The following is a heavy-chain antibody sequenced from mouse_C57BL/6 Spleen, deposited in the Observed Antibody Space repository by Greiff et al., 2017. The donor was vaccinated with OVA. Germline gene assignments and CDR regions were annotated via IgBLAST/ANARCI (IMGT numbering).Heavy chain of an antibody. Sequence: VQLQQSGAELARPGASVKLSCKASGYTFTSYGISWVKQRTGQGLEWIGEIYPRSGNTYYNEKFKGKATLTADKSSSTAYMELRSLTSEDSAVYFCARRDNPFAYWGQGTLVTVSA. CDR3: ARRDNPFAY. D-gene: IGHD1-3*01. J-gene: IGHJ3*01. CDR1: GYTFTSYG. V-gene: IGHV1-81*01. CDR2: IYPRSGNT.